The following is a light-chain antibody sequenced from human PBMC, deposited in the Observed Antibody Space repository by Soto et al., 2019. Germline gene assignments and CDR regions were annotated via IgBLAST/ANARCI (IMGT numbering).Light chain of an antibody. Sequence: DIQMTQSPSPLSGSVGERVTITCRASQTIRSWLAWYQQKPGKAPKVLIYKASTLKSGVPSRFSGSGSGTEFPLTINSLQPDDFATYYCQQYRVYWTFGQGTKVDIK. CDR1: QTIRSW. CDR3: QQYRVYWT. J-gene: IGKJ1*01. V-gene: IGKV1-5*03. CDR2: KAS.